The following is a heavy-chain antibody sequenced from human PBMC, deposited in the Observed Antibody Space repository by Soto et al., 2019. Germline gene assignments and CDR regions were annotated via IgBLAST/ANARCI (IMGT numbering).Heavy chain of an antibody. CDR1: GYTFTGYA. D-gene: IGHD6-19*01. Sequence: QVQLVQSGAEEKKPGASVKVSCKASGYTFTGYAMHWVRQAPGQRLEWMGWINAGNGNKKYSQKFQGRVTITTDTSASTAYMELSSLRSEDTAVYYCARAVAVAADFDYWGQGTLVTVSS. J-gene: IGHJ4*02. CDR2: INAGNGNK. V-gene: IGHV1-3*05. CDR3: ARAVAVAADFDY.